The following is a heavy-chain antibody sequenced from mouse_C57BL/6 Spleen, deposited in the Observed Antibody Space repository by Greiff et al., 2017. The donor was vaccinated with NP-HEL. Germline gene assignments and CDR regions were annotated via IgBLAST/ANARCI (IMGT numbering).Heavy chain of an antibody. D-gene: IGHD2-2*01. CDR1: GYTFTSYW. Sequence: VQLKQPGAELVMPGASVKLSCKASGYTFTSYWMHWVKQRPGQGLEWIGEIDPSDSYTNYNQKVKGKSTLTVDKSSSTAYMQLSSLTSEDSAVYYCARSMVTSPFCFDYWGQGTTLTVSS. J-gene: IGHJ2*01. CDR3: ARSMVTSPFCFDY. V-gene: IGHV1-69*01. CDR2: IDPSDSYT.